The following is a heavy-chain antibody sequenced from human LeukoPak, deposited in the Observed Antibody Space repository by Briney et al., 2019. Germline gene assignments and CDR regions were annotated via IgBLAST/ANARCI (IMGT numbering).Heavy chain of an antibody. CDR2: ISSDGSSK. D-gene: IGHD3-22*01. Sequence: PGGSLRLSCAASGFTFSGCVMHWVRQAPGKGLEWVAVISSDGSSKHYADSVKGRFTISRDSSNNTLYLHMNSLKTEDTAVYYCTTDDCNDYDRGLADYWGQGTLVTVSS. CDR3: TTDDCNDYDRGLADY. CDR1: GFTFSGCV. V-gene: IGHV3-30-3*01. J-gene: IGHJ4*02.